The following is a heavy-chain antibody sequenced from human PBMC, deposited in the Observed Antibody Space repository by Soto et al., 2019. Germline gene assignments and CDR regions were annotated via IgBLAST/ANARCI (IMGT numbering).Heavy chain of an antibody. CDR1: GYTLTELS. V-gene: IGHV1-24*01. D-gene: IGHD2-2*01. CDR3: ASDDIVVVPAASPRDV. CDR2: FDPEDGET. J-gene: IGHJ6*04. Sequence: ASVKVSCKVSGYTLTELSMHWVRQAPGKGLEWMGGFDPEDGETIYAQKFQGRVTMTEDTSTDTAYMELSSLRAEDTAVYYCASDDIVVVPAASPRDVWGKGTTVTVSS.